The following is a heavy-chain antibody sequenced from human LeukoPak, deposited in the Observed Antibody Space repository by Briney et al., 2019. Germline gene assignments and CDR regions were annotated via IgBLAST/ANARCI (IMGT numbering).Heavy chain of an antibody. CDR1: GDSVSHETYY. CDR3: ACYDSSGYYPGY. Sequence: SETLSLTCTVSGDSVSHETYYWSWIRQPPGKELEWIAFMHHSGYTSYNPSLRSRVTMSVDTSKNQFSLRLTSATVADTAVYYCACYDSSGYYPGYWGQGTLVTVSS. J-gene: IGHJ4*02. V-gene: IGHV4-61*01. CDR2: MHHSGYT. D-gene: IGHD3-22*01.